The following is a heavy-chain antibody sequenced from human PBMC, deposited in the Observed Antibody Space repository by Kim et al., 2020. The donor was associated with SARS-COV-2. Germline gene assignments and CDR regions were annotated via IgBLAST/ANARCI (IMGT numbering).Heavy chain of an antibody. J-gene: IGHJ5*02. V-gene: IGHV1-2*02. CDR3: ARGSAPPYDFWSGYYWGNWFDP. Sequence: ASVKVSCKASGYTFTGYYMHWVRQAPGQGLEWMGWINPNSGGTNYAQKFQGRVTMTRDTSISTAYMELSRLRSDDTAVYYCARGSAPPYDFWSGYYWGNWFDPWGQGTLVTVSS. CDR2: INPNSGGT. D-gene: IGHD3-3*01. CDR1: GYTFTGYY.